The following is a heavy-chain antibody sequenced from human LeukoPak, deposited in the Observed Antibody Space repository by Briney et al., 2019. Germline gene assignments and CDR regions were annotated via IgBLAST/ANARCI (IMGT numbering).Heavy chain of an antibody. J-gene: IGHJ5*02. D-gene: IGHD4-17*01. CDR1: RDSISRGSYY. Sequence: SETLSLTCTVSRDSISRGSYYWGWIRQPPGKGLEWIGTIYYSGSTYYNPSLKSRVTISVDTAKNYFSLSLGSVTAADTALYYCARQDYVSSYFDPWGQGTLVTVSS. CDR3: ARQDYVSSYFDP. V-gene: IGHV4-39*01. CDR2: IYYSGST.